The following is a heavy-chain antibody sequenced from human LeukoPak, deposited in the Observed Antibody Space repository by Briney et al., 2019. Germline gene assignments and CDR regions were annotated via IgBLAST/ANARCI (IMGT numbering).Heavy chain of an antibody. CDR1: GFTFSSYW. CDR3: ARDRRCGGSCYQFDP. Sequence: PGGSLRLSCAASGFTFSSYWMSWVRQAPGKGLEWVANIKYDGSEKYYADSVKSRFTISRDNAKNSLYLQMTSLRADDTAVYYCARDRRCGGSCYQFDPWGQGTLVTVSS. V-gene: IGHV3-7*04. CDR2: IKYDGSEK. J-gene: IGHJ5*02. D-gene: IGHD2-15*01.